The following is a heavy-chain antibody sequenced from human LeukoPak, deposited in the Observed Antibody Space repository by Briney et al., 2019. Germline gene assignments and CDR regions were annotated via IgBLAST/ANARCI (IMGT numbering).Heavy chain of an antibody. V-gene: IGHV3-48*03. D-gene: IGHD3-16*01. J-gene: IGHJ5*02. CDR2: ISTNGDTI. Sequence: GGSLRLSCATSGFTFGSNAMNWFRQAPGKGLEWVSDISTNGDTIYYADSVKGRFTISRDNSKNSLYLQMNTLRAEDTAVYYCARRFGAWGRGKLVTVSS. CDR1: GFTFGSNA. CDR3: ARRFGA.